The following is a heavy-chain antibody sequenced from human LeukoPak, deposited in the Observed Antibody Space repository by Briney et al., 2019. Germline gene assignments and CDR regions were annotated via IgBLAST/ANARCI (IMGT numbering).Heavy chain of an antibody. CDR3: ATSGCTNGVCYTWDY. J-gene: IGHJ4*02. D-gene: IGHD2-8*01. CDR2: FDPEDGET. CDR1: GYTLTELS. Sequence: EASVKVSCKVSGYTLTELSMHWVRQAPGKGLEWMGGFDPEDGETIYEQKFQGRVTMTEDTSTDTAYMELSSLRSEDTAVYYCATSGCTNGVCYTWDYWGQGTLVTVSS. V-gene: IGHV1-24*01.